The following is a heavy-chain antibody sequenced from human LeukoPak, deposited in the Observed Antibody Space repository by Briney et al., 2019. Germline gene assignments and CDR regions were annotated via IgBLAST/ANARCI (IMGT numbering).Heavy chain of an antibody. CDR3: AQSGAYYYYMDV. J-gene: IGHJ6*03. CDR1: GGAISSYY. Sequence: PSETLSLTCTVSGGAISSYYWSWIRQPPGKGLEWIGYIYYSGSTNYNPSLKSRVTISVDTSKNQFSLKLSSVTAADTALYYCAQSGAYYYYMDVWGKGTTVTVSS. D-gene: IGHD2-8*02. V-gene: IGHV4-59*12. CDR2: IYYSGST.